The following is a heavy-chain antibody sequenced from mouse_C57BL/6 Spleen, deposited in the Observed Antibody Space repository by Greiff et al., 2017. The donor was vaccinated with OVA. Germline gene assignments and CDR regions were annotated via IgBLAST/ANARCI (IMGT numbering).Heavy chain of an antibody. V-gene: IGHV1-64*01. CDR3: ARGRDYDGYFDY. CDR1: GYTFTSYW. Sequence: QVQLQQPGAELVKPGASVQLSCKASGYTFTSYWMHWVKQRPGQGLEWIGMIHPNSGSTNYNEKFKSKATLTVDKSSSTAYMQLSSLTSEDSAVYYCARGRDYDGYFDYWGQGTTLTVSS. CDR2: IHPNSGST. D-gene: IGHD2-4*01. J-gene: IGHJ2*01.